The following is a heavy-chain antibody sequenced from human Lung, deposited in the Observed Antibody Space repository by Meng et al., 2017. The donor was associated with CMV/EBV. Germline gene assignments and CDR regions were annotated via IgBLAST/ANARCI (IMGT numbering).Heavy chain of an antibody. CDR3: ARWGVNMVYDY. D-gene: IGHD2-8*01. J-gene: IGHJ4*02. CDR1: GYTLTRYD. Sequence: SCKASGYTLTRYDINWVRQATGQGLGRMGWMNPSSGNTSYAQKFQGRVTITRNTSISKAYMELSSLRSEDTAVYYCARWGVNMVYDYWGQGTLVTVSS. CDR2: MNPSSGNT. V-gene: IGHV1-8*03.